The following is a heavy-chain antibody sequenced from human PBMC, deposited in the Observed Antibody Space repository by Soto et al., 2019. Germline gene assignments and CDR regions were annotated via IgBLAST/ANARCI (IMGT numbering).Heavy chain of an antibody. CDR3: ARVRGAATRRYWFDP. CDR2: IYYSGST. D-gene: IGHD2-15*01. Sequence: LSLTCTVSGGSISSYYWSWIRQPPGKGLEWIGYIYYSGSTNYNPSLKSRVTISVDTSKNQFSLKLSSVTAADTAVYYCARVRGAATRRYWFDPWGQGTLVTVSS. J-gene: IGHJ5*02. CDR1: GGSISSYY. V-gene: IGHV4-59*01.